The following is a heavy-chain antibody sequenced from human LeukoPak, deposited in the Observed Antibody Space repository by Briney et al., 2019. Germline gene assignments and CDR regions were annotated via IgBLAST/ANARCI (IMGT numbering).Heavy chain of an antibody. CDR1: GASISSYY. CDR3: ARDSGTPFDP. Sequence: SETLSLTCTVSGASISSYYWSWVRQPAGKGLEWIGRIYSSGSTSYNPSLKSRVTMSVDTSKNQFYLKLSSVTAADTAVYYCARDSGTPFDPWGQGTLVTVSA. J-gene: IGHJ5*02. CDR2: IYSSGST. D-gene: IGHD1-1*01. V-gene: IGHV4-4*07.